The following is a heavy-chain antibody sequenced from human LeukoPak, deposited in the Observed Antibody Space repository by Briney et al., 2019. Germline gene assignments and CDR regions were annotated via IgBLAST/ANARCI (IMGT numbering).Heavy chain of an antibody. CDR2: IYYSGNT. Sequence: TETLSLTCTVSGVSISSSNSYWGWIRQPPGKGLERIGSIYYSGNTYYNASLKSQVSISIDTSKNQFSLRLTSVTAADTAVYYCARQTGSGLFILPGGQGTLVTVSS. J-gene: IGHJ4*02. CDR1: GVSISSSNSY. D-gene: IGHD3/OR15-3a*01. CDR3: ARQTGSGLFILP. V-gene: IGHV4-39*01.